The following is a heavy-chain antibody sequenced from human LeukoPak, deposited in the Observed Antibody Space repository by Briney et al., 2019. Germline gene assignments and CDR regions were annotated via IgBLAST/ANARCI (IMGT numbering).Heavy chain of an antibody. D-gene: IGHD2-15*01. CDR1: GFAFSNFP. V-gene: IGHV3-30-3*01. J-gene: IGHJ3*02. CDR2: ISTDGHNK. CDR3: AREGGYCVGGSCYNDAFDI. Sequence: GGSLRLSCTASGFAFSNFPMHWVRQAPGKGLEWVTVISTDGHNKAYADSVKGRFTFSRDNSKNTLYLQIDSLKAEDTAVYYCAREGGYCVGGSCYNDAFDIWGQGTMVTVSS.